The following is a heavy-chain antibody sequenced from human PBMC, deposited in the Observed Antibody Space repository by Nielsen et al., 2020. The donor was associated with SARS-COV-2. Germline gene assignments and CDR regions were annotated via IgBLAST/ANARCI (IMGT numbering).Heavy chain of an antibody. CDR3: ARVGLYYYDSSGYYFAY. Sequence: GESLKISCAASGFTFSSYAMSWVRQAPGKGLEWVSYISSSGSTIYYADSVKGRFTISRDNAKNSLYLQMNSLRAEDTAVYYCARVGLYYYDSSGYYFAYWGQGTLVTVSS. CDR2: ISSSGSTI. V-gene: IGHV3-48*04. CDR1: GFTFSSYA. J-gene: IGHJ4*02. D-gene: IGHD3-22*01.